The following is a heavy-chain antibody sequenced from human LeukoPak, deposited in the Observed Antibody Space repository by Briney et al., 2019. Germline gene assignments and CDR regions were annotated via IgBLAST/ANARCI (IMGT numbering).Heavy chain of an antibody. CDR1: GGSISSSDYY. V-gene: IGHV4-39*01. CDR2: FYSSGST. CDR3: ARRPTALHAFDL. Sequence: SETLSLTCTVSGGSISSSDYYWGWIRQSPGKGLEWIGSFYSSGSTHYNPSLKTRGTISADTSKNQFSLHLRSVTAADTAIYYCARRPTALHAFDLWGHGTMVTVSS. J-gene: IGHJ3*01.